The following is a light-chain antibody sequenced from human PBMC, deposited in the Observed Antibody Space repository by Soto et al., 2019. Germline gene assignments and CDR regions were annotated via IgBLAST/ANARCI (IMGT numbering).Light chain of an antibody. CDR3: QQRIDWPLT. CDR1: QSVSSN. V-gene: IGKV3-15*01. CDR2: GAS. Sequence: EVVMTQSPATLSVSPGERATVSCRASQSVSSNLAWYQQKPGQAPRLLIYGASTRATGIPARFSGSGSGTDFTLTISSLEPEDFAVYYCQQRIDWPLTFGGGTKVDI. J-gene: IGKJ4*01.